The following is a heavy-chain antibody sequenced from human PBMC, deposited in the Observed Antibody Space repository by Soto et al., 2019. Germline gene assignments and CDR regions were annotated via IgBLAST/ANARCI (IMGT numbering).Heavy chain of an antibody. CDR2: IFPGRAP. J-gene: IGHJ5*01. D-gene: IGHD2-21*01. CDR3: ARLLGYCYSTACLYSYWFDP. Sequence: QVELQESGPGQVRPSGTLSLTCSVSGASISADNWWTWVRQSPDKGLEWIGDIFPGRAPNYNPSLASRVTISIDTSINQLSLELTSLTAADTAISYCARLLGYCYSTACLYSYWFDPLGQGTLVTVSS. V-gene: IGHV4-4*02. CDR1: GASISADNW.